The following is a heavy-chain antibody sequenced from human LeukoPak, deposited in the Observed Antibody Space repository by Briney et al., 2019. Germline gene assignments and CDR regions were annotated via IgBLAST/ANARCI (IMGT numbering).Heavy chain of an antibody. Sequence: PGGSLRLSCAASGFTFSSYAMSWVRQAPGKGLEWVSAISGSGGSTYYADSVKGRFTISRDNSKNTLYLQMNSLRAEDTAVYYCARDRGFGELNFDYWGQGTLVTVSS. CDR1: GFTFSSYA. CDR3: ARDRGFGELNFDY. V-gene: IGHV3-23*01. J-gene: IGHJ4*02. CDR2: ISGSGGST. D-gene: IGHD3-10*01.